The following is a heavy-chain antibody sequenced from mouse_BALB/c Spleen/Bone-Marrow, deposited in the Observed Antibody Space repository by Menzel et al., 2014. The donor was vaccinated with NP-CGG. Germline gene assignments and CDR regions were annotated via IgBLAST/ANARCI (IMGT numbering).Heavy chain of an antibody. CDR2: IWAGGSA. CDR3: AREGGYYYGSRVAWFAY. Sequence: QVQLKQSGPGLVAPSQCLSITCTASGFSFTSYGVHWVRQPPGKGLEWLGVIWAGGSANYDSALMSRLSISKDNSKSQVFLKMNSLQADDTAMYYCAREGGYYYGSRVAWFAYWGQGTLVTVSA. D-gene: IGHD1-1*01. V-gene: IGHV2-9*02. J-gene: IGHJ3*01. CDR1: GFSFTSYG.